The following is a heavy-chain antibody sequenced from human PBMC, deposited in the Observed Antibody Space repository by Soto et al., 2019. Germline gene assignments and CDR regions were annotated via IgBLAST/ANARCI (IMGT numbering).Heavy chain of an antibody. D-gene: IGHD3-22*01. CDR1: GGSISSYY. CDR2: IYYSGST. Sequence: SETLSLTCTVSGGSISSYYWSWIRQPPGKGLEWIGYIYYSGSTNYNPSLKSRVTISVDTSKNQFSLKLSSVTAADTAVYYCARDVITISRAAFDIWGQGTMVTVSS. V-gene: IGHV4-59*01. J-gene: IGHJ3*02. CDR3: ARDVITISRAAFDI.